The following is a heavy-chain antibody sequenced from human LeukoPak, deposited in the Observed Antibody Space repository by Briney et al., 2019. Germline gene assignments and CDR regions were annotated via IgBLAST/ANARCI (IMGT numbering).Heavy chain of an antibody. CDR3: ARDRMSRAPTYFHH. CDR2: VSGDGGRT. CDR1: GFTFDEFA. V-gene: IGHV3-43*02. Sequence: PGGSLRLSCAASGFTFDEFAMHWVRQAPGKGLEWVSFVSGDGGRTDYADSVKGRFTISRDNSKNSLYLQMNSLTAEDPAFYFCARDRMSRAPTYFHHWGQGTLVTVSA. D-gene: IGHD2-2*01. J-gene: IGHJ1*01.